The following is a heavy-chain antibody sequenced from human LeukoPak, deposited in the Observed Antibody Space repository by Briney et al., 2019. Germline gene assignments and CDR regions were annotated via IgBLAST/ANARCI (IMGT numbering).Heavy chain of an antibody. Sequence: SETLSLTCTVSGGSISSSSYYWGWIRQPPGKGLEWIGSIYYSGSTYYNPSLKSRVTISVDTSKNQFSLKLSSVTAADTAVYYCARGEFSYCSSTSCHLRESYYYYYMDVWGKGTTVTVSS. CDR2: IYYSGST. V-gene: IGHV4-39*07. CDR1: GGSISSSSYY. D-gene: IGHD2-2*01. CDR3: ARGEFSYCSSTSCHLRESYYYYYMDV. J-gene: IGHJ6*03.